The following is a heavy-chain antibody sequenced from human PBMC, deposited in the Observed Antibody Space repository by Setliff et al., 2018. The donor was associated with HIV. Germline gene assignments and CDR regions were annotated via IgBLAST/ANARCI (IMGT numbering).Heavy chain of an antibody. CDR1: GFTLSDHW. CDR2: TNNDGSIT. Sequence: PGGSLRLSCAASGFTLSDHWMHWVRQVPGKGLVWVSRTNNDGSITNYADSVKGRFTISRDNAKNTLYLQMNSLRAEDTAVYYCASGGDCPDYWGQGTLVTVSS. CDR3: ASGGDCPDY. V-gene: IGHV3-74*01. D-gene: IGHD2-21*02. J-gene: IGHJ4*02.